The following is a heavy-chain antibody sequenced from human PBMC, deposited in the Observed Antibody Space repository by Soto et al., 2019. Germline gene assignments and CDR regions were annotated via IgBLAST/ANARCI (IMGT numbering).Heavy chain of an antibody. D-gene: IGHD6-13*01. J-gene: IGHJ5*02. CDR3: AREVNSSPARGPNWFDP. Sequence: PSETLSLTCAVSGDSINNSHWWSWVRQTPGKGLEWIGETYHSGTTNYNPSLKTRVTTSIDKSKNQFSLKMNSVTAADTAVYYCAREVNSSPARGPNWFDPWGQGTLVTVSS. CDR1: GDSINNSHW. V-gene: IGHV4-4*02. CDR2: TYHSGTT.